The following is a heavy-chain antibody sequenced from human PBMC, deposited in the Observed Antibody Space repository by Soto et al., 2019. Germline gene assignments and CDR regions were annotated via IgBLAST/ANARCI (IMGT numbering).Heavy chain of an antibody. CDR3: ARRYGGNFDY. CDR2: IYYSGST. D-gene: IGHD1-26*01. Sequence: QVQLQESGPGLVKPSETLSLTCTVSGGSISSYYWSLIRQPPGKGLEWIGYIYYSGSTNYNPSLKGRGPHAVHTAKNQFSLKPSPVTAADAAGFYCARRYGGNFDYWGQGTLVTVSS. V-gene: IGHV4-59*01. CDR1: GGSISSYY. J-gene: IGHJ4*02.